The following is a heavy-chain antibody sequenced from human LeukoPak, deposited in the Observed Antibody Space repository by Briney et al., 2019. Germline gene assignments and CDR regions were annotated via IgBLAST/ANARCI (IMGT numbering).Heavy chain of an antibody. V-gene: IGHV4-30-4*01. CDR3: ARDGRYYYYGMDV. Sequence: SETLSLTCTVSGGSISSGDYYWSWIRQPPGKGLDRIGYIYYSGSTYYNPSLKSRVTISVDTSKNQFSLKLSSVTAADTAVYYCARDGRYYYYGMDVWGQGTTVTVSS. J-gene: IGHJ6*01. CDR1: GGSISSGDYY. CDR2: IYYSGST.